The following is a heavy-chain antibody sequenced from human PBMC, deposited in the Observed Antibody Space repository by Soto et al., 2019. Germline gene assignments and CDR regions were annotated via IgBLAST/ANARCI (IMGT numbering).Heavy chain of an antibody. CDR3: AGDLSPSYYYDSRAGC. CDR1: GFTFSSYG. J-gene: IGHJ4*02. V-gene: IGHV3-33*01. D-gene: IGHD3-22*01. Sequence: QVPLVESGGGVVQPGRSLRLSCAASGFTFSSYGMHLVRQAPGKGLGWVAVIWFDGSTRYYEDSVKGRFTISRDNSKNTLYLQMNSLRAEDTAVYYCAGDLSPSYYYDSRAGCWGQGTLVTGSS. CDR2: IWFDGSTR.